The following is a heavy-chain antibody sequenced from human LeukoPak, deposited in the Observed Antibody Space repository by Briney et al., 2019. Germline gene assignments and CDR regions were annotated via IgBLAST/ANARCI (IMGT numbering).Heavy chain of an antibody. D-gene: IGHD5-18*01. Sequence: GGSLRLSCAASGFTFDDYAMHWVRQAPGKGLEWVSGISWNSGSIGYADSVKGRFTISRDNAKNSLYLHMNRLRAEDTALYYCAKGVPPVSGYGYYYGMDVWGQGTTVTVSS. CDR2: ISWNSGSI. CDR3: AKGVPPVSGYGYYYGMDV. V-gene: IGHV3-9*01. CDR1: GFTFDDYA. J-gene: IGHJ6*02.